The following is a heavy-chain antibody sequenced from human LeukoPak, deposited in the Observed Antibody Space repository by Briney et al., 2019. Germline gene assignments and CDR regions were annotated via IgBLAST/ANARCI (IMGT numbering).Heavy chain of an antibody. CDR1: GFTFSS. J-gene: IGHJ4*02. D-gene: IGHD2-2*01. CDR3: ARGDCSSTSCYPHYFYFDY. CDR2: ISYDGSKK. Sequence: GGSLRLSCAASGFTFSSMHWARQAPGKGLEGVAGISYDGSKKYYADSVKGRFTISRDNSKNTLYLQMDSLGAEDTAVYYCARGDCSSTSCYPHYFYFDYWGQGTLVTVSS. V-gene: IGHV3-30*04.